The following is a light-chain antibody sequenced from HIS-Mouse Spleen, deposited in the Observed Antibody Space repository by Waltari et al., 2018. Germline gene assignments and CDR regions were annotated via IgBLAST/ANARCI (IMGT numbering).Light chain of an antibody. CDR3: CSYAGSYTFWV. CDR1: SSDVGGYNY. CDR2: DVS. J-gene: IGLJ1*01. V-gene: IGLV2-11*01. Sequence: QSALTQPRSVSGSPGQSVTISCPGPSSDVGGYNYVSWYQQHPGQAPERMSDDVSKRPSGVPDRFSGSKSGNTASLTIAGLQAEDEADYYCCSYAGSYTFWVFGTGTKVTVL.